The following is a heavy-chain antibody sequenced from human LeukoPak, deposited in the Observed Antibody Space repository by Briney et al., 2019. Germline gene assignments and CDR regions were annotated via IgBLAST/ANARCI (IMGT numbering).Heavy chain of an antibody. CDR1: GGSFSGYY. D-gene: IGHD4-11*01. J-gene: IGHJ5*02. CDR3: ARGLGFRPYRWFDP. Sequence: TSESLSLTCAVYGGSFSGYYWSWIRQPPGKGLEWIGEINHSGSTNYNPALKSRVTISVDTSKNQFSLTLSSVTAADTAVYYCARGLGFRPYRWFDPWGQGTLVTVSS. CDR2: INHSGST. V-gene: IGHV4-34*01.